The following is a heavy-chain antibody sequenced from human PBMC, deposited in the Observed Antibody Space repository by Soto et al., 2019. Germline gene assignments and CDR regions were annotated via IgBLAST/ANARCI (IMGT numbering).Heavy chain of an antibody. D-gene: IGHD3-3*01. V-gene: IGHV3-11*06. CDR3: AKSQSPLYDFWSGRYYYYGTDV. Sequence: GGSLRHSCAASGVTFSDYYMIWIRQGRGKGLEWVSYISSSSSYTNYADSVKGRFTVSRDTSKNTLYLQLNSRRAEDTAGCCGAKSQSPLYDFWSGRYYYYGTDVWVQGTTVTGFS. J-gene: IGHJ6*02. CDR1: GVTFSDYY. CDR2: ISSSSSYT.